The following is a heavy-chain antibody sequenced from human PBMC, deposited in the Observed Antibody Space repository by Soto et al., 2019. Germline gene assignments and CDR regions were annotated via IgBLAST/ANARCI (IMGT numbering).Heavy chain of an antibody. V-gene: IGHV1-46*01. J-gene: IGHJ6*02. CDR2: INPSGGST. D-gene: IGHD3-16*02. CDR1: GYTFTSFY. CDR3: ARDFRITFGGVIVLYYYYGMDV. Sequence: ASVKVSCKASGYTFTSFYIQWVRQAPGQGLEWMAIINPSGGSTNYAQKFQGRITLTRDTSTSTVYMELNSLRAEDTAVYYCARDFRITFGGVIVLYYYYGMDVWGQGTTVTVSS.